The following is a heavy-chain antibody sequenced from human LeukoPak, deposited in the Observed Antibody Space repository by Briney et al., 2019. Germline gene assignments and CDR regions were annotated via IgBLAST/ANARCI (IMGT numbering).Heavy chain of an antibody. CDR2: IRYDGSNK. CDR1: GFTFSNAW. CDR3: AKVMVGAYVPDY. J-gene: IGHJ4*02. Sequence: GGSLRLSCAASGFTFSNAWMSWVRQAPGKGLEWVAFIRYDGSNKYYADSVKSRFTISRDNSKNTLYLQMNSLRAEDTAVYYCAKVMVGAYVPDYWGQGTLVTVSS. D-gene: IGHD1-26*01. V-gene: IGHV3-30*02.